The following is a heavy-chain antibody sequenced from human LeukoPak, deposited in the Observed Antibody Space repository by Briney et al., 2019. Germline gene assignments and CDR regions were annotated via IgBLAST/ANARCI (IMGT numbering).Heavy chain of an antibody. CDR3: ARGFRYCSGGSCYPGVNWFDP. D-gene: IGHD2-15*01. CDR1: GDSISSTTYN. J-gene: IGHJ5*02. V-gene: IGHV4-39*01. CDR2: IYHTGIT. Sequence: PSETLSLTCTVSGDSISSTTYNWGWIRQPPGKGLEWIGSIYHTGITYYNPSLKSRVTMSVDASENQFSLNLNSVTAADTVVYYCARGFRYCSGGSCYPGVNWFDPWGQGTLVTVSS.